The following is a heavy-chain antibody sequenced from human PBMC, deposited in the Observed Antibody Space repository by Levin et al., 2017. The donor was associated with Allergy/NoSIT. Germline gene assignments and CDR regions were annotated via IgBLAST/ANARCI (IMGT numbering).Heavy chain of an antibody. J-gene: IGHJ6*02. V-gene: IGHV4-59*01. CDR1: GGSISGYY. D-gene: IGHD1-1*01. CDR3: ARDRTITTTGETHYSGMDV. Sequence: SETLSLTCTVSGGSISGYYWSWIRQPPGKGLEWIGYIYYSGSTKYNPSLKSRVTISVDTSKNKFSLKLSSVTAADTSVYYCARDRTITTTGETHYSGMDVWGQGTTVTVSS. CDR2: IYYSGST.